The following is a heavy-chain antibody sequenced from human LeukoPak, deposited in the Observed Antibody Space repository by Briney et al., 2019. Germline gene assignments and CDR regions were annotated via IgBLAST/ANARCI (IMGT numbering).Heavy chain of an antibody. CDR2: ISSSSSTI. V-gene: IGHV3-48*01. CDR3: ARVRAGRNTMIVAEYYMDV. CDR1: GFTFSSYS. Sequence: GGSLRLSCAASGFTFSSYSMNWVRQAPGKGLEWVSYISSSSSTIYYADSVKGRFTISRDNAKNSLYLQMNSLRAEDTAVYYCARVRAGRNTMIVAEYYMDVWGKGTTVTVSS. D-gene: IGHD3-22*01. J-gene: IGHJ6*03.